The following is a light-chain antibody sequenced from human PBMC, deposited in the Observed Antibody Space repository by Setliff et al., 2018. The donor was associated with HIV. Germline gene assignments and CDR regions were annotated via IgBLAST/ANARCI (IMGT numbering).Light chain of an antibody. J-gene: IGLJ1*01. Sequence: QSALTQPASVSGSPGQSITVSCTGTSSDIGAFDFVSWYRQHPGKAPELMIYDVTNRPSGVSHRFSGSKSGNTASLTISGLQAEDEADYYCASYANSDVFIFGSGTRSPS. CDR2: DVT. CDR1: SSDIGAFDF. CDR3: ASYANSDVFI. V-gene: IGLV2-14*03.